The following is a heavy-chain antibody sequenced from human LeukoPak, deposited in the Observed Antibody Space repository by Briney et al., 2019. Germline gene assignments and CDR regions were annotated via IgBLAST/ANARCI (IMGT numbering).Heavy chain of an antibody. CDR2: INHSGST. Sequence: SETLSLTCAVYGGSFSAYYWSWIRQPPGKGLEWIGEINHSGSTNYNPSLKSRVTISVDTSKNQFSLKLGSVTAADTAVYYCARPRSGYYYYMDVWGKGTTVTVSS. CDR3: ARPRSGYYYYMDV. J-gene: IGHJ6*03. CDR1: GGSFSAYY. V-gene: IGHV4-34*01. D-gene: IGHD3-10*01.